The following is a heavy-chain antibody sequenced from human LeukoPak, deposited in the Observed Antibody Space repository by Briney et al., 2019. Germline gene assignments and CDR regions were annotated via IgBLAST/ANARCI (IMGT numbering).Heavy chain of an antibody. CDR1: GFTFSSYW. CDR2: INHSGST. D-gene: IGHD3-22*01. Sequence: PGGSLRLSCAASGFTFSSYWMSWIRQPPGKGLEWIGEINHSGSTNYNPSLKSRVTISVDTSKNQFSLKLSSVTAADTAVYYCARGPEYYYDSSGVGVDYWGQGTLVTVSS. J-gene: IGHJ4*02. CDR3: ARGPEYYYDSSGVGVDY. V-gene: IGHV4-34*01.